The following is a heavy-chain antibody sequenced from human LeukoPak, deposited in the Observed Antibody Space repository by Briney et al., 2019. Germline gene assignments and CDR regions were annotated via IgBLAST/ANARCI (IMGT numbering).Heavy chain of an antibody. V-gene: IGHV3-23*01. CDR2: ISDIGDDT. CDR1: GFTFNIYA. Sequence: GGSLRLSCAASGFTFNIYAMTWVRQAPGKGLEWVSAISDIGDDTYYADSVKGRFTISRDNSKNTLYLQMNSLRAEDTAVCFCCVAVAGILAPQNWAQGTLVTVSS. J-gene: IGHJ4*02. CDR3: CVAVAGILAPQN. D-gene: IGHD6-19*01.